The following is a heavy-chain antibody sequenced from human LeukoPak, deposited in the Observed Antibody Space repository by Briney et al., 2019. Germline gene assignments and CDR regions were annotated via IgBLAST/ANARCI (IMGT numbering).Heavy chain of an antibody. V-gene: IGHV3-23*01. Sequence: PGGSLRLSCAASGFTFSSYAMSWVRQAPGKGLEWVSAISGSGGSTYYADSVKGRFTISRDNSKNTLYLQMNSLRAEDTAVYYCAKAYLGYSGSYPFDYWGQGTLVTVSS. J-gene: IGHJ4*02. CDR1: GFTFSSYA. D-gene: IGHD1-26*01. CDR2: ISGSGGST. CDR3: AKAYLGYSGSYPFDY.